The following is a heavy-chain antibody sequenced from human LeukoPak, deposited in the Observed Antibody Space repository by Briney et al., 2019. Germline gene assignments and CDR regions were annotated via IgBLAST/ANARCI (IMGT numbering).Heavy chain of an antibody. CDR3: ARDPSDGTKAFDD. J-gene: IGHJ4*02. CDR2: ISGSGST. CDR1: AFTFSYYA. Sequence: SGGSLRLSCAASAFTFSYYAMSWVRQAPGGGLEWVSAISGSGSTHYADSVKGRFTISRDNSKNTLYLQMNSLRDEDTAVYYCARDPSDGTKAFDDWGQGTLVTVSS. V-gene: IGHV3-23*01.